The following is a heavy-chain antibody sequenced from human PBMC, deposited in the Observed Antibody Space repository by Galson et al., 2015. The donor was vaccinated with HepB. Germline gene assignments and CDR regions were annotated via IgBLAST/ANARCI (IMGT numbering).Heavy chain of an antibody. CDR1: GFTFSDYN. J-gene: IGHJ5*02. D-gene: IGHD3-16*01. Sequence: SLRLSCAASGFTFSDYNMHWLRQSPGKGLEWVAVIWYDGTIKYYAAAVKGRFTISRDNSKNTLYLQMNSLRAADTAVYSCARDGRRGDRDPWGQGTLVTVSS. CDR3: ARDGRRGDRDP. V-gene: IGHV3-33*01. CDR2: IWYDGTIK.